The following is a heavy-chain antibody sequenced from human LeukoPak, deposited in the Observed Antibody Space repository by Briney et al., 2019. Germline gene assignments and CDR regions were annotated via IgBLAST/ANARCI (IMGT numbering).Heavy chain of an antibody. J-gene: IGHJ4*02. CDR3: AKALVGHFDY. CDR1: GFTFSSYA. CDR2: ISGSDGRT. V-gene: IGHV3-23*01. Sequence: GGSLRLSCAASGFTFSSYAMNWVRQAPGKGLEWLSAISGSDGRTYYAASVKGRFTISRDNSKNTLYLQMNSLRAEDTAVYYCAKALVGHFDYWGQGTLVTVSS. D-gene: IGHD1-26*01.